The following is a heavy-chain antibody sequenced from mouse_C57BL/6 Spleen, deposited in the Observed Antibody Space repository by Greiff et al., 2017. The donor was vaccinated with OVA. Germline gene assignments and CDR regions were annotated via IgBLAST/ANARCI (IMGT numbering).Heavy chain of an antibody. Sequence: VKLQQPGAELVRPGSSVKLSCKASGYTFTSYWMHWVKQRPIQGLEWIGNIDPSDSETHYNQKFKDKATLTVDKSSSTAYMQLSSLTSEDSAVYYCARGSSGHYAMDYWGQGTSVTVSS. CDR3: ARGSSGHYAMDY. J-gene: IGHJ4*01. CDR2: IDPSDSET. CDR1: GYTFTSYW. V-gene: IGHV1-52*01. D-gene: IGHD3-2*02.